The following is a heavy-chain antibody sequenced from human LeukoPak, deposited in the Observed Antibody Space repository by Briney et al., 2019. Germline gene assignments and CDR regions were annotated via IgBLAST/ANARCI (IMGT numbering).Heavy chain of an antibody. V-gene: IGHV3-7*01. J-gene: IGHJ4*02. CDR2: IRKDGSEK. CDR1: GFTFSSYW. D-gene: IGHD5-18*01. Sequence: GGSLRLSCAASGFTFSSYWMSWVRQAPGKGMEWVANIRKDGSEKYYVDSVKGRFTISRDNAKTSLYLQMNSLRAEDTAVYYCARDLSGVTGYTYGRGIDYWGQGTLVTVSS. CDR3: ARDLSGVTGYTYGRGIDY.